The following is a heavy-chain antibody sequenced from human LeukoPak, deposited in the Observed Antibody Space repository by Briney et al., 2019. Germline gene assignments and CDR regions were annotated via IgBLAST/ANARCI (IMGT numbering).Heavy chain of an antibody. CDR3: TSEHYSSGWDGWFDP. J-gene: IGHJ5*02. D-gene: IGHD6-19*01. Sequence: GGPLRLSCAASGFTFSNAWMSWLRHAPGKGLEWVGRIKSKTDGRTTNYAAPVKGRFTISRDDSKNTLYLQMNSLKTEDTAVYYCTSEHYSSGWDGWFDPWGQGTLVTVSS. CDR2: IKSKTDGRTT. V-gene: IGHV3-15*01. CDR1: GFTFSNAW.